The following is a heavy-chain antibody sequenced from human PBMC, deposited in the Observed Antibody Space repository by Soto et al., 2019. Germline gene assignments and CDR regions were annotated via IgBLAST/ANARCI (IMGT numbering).Heavy chain of an antibody. D-gene: IGHD6-13*01. V-gene: IGHV3-23*01. CDR2: ISGSGGST. J-gene: IGHJ4*02. Sequence: GGSLRLSCAASGFTFSSYAMSWVRQAPGKGLEWVSAISGSGGSTYYADSVKGRFTISRDNSKNTLYLQMNSLRAEDTAVYYCAKGLGIAAAGNFRVFDYWGQGTLVTVSS. CDR1: GFTFSSYA. CDR3: AKGLGIAAAGNFRVFDY.